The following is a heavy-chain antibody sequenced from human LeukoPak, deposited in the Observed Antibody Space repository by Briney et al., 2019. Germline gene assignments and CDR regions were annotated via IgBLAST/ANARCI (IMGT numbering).Heavy chain of an antibody. V-gene: IGHV4-34*01. CDR1: GGSLSGYY. CDR2: INHSGST. J-gene: IGHJ4*02. Sequence: SETLSLTCAVYGGSLSGYYGSWIRQPPETGLEWIGEINHSGSTNYNPSLKSRVTISVDTSKNQFSLKLSSVTAADTAVYFCGRQVYDSSAYTIEHFDHWGRGTLVSVS. CDR3: GRQVYDSSAYTIEHFDH. D-gene: IGHD3-22*01.